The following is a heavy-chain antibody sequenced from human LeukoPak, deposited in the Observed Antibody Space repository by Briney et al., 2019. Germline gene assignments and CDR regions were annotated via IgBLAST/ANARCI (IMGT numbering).Heavy chain of an antibody. V-gene: IGHV4-59*08. CDR3: AKYGNSGWVIDN. CDR2: IYYTGGT. Sequence: MASETLSPTCTVSGGSIGSDYWTWIRQPPGKGLEYIGYIYYTGGTNYNPSLKSRVTISVDTPKNQFSLKLSSVTAADTAVYFCAKYGNSGWVIDNWGQGTLVTVSS. D-gene: IGHD6-19*01. J-gene: IGHJ4*02. CDR1: GGSIGSDY.